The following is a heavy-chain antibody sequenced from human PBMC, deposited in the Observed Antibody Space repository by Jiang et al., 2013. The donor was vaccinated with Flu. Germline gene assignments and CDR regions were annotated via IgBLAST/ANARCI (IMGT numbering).Heavy chain of an antibody. V-gene: IGHV4-30-2*01. Sequence: KPSQTLSLTCTVSGDSISSGGYSWSWIRQPPGKGLEWIGYIYHSGSTSHNPSLKSRVTLSIDRSKNQFSLNLTSVTAADTAVYYCARVGGGFGSYYYGMDVWGQGTTVTVSS. CDR2: IYHSGST. CDR1: GDSISSGGYS. J-gene: IGHJ6*02. D-gene: IGHD2-15*01. CDR3: ARVGGGFGSYYYGMDV.